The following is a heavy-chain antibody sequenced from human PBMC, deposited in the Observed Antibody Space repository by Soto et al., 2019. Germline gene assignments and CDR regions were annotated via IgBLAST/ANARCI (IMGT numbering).Heavy chain of an antibody. J-gene: IGHJ5*02. Sequence: GGSLRLSCAASGFTFSSYSMNWVRQAPGKGLEWVSYISSSSSTIYYADSVKGRFTISRDNAKNSLYLQMNSLRDEDTAVYYCAAVQYSSGWYTNWFDPWGQGTLVTVSS. CDR1: GFTFSSYS. D-gene: IGHD6-19*01. V-gene: IGHV3-48*02. CDR3: AAVQYSSGWYTNWFDP. CDR2: ISSSSSTI.